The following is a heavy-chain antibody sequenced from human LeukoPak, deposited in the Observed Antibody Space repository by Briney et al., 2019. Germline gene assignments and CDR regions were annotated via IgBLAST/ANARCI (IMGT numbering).Heavy chain of an antibody. J-gene: IGHJ5*02. CDR3: ARVWATTATGYNWFDP. V-gene: IGHV1-69*13. Sequence: SVKVSCKASGGTFSSYAISWVRQAPGQGLEWMGGIIPIFGTANYAQKFQGRVTNTADESTSTAYMELSSLRSEDTAVYYCARVWATTATGYNWFDPWGQGTLVTVSS. CDR1: GGTFSSYA. CDR2: IIPIFGTA. D-gene: IGHD2-21*02.